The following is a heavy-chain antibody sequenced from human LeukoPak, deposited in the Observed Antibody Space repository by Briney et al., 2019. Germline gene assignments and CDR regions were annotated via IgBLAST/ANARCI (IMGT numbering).Heavy chain of an antibody. Sequence: NSGGSLRLSCAASGFTFSSYGMHWVRQAPGKGLEWIGEINHSGSTNYNPSLKSRVTISVDTSKNQFSLKLSSVTAADTAVYFCARGAEYYAIWRGYAGYSDYWGQGISVTVSS. D-gene: IGHD3-3*01. J-gene: IGHJ4*02. CDR2: INHSGST. CDR3: ARGAEYYAIWRGYAGYSDY. V-gene: IGHV4-34*01. CDR1: GFTFSSYG.